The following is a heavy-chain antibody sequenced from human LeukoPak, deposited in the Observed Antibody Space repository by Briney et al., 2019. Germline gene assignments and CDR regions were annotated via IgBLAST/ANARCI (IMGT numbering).Heavy chain of an antibody. CDR2: IDPNSGGT. D-gene: IGHD3-10*01. CDR3: ARAGQGDAFDI. V-gene: IGHV1-2*02. Sequence: ASVKVSCKASGYTFTGYNMHWVRQAPGQGLEWMGWIDPNSGGTNYAQKFQGRVTMTRDTSISTAYMELSSLRSDDTAVYYCARAGQGDAFDIWGQGTMVTVSS. J-gene: IGHJ3*02. CDR1: GYTFTGYN.